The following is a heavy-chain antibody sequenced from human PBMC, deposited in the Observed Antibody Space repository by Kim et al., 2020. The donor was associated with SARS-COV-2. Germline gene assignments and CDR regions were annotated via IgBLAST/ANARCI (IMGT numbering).Heavy chain of an antibody. J-gene: IGHJ4*03. CDR1: GFPFSNSP. Sequence: GGSLRLSCAASGFPFSNSPMSWVRQAPGKGLEWVSTISGSGSDTFYADSVKGRFTISTDNSRNTLYLQMNSLRAEDTAVFYCSKDAFVTSVLPQGYFDS. D-gene: IGHD4-17*01. CDR3: SKDAFVTSVLPQGYFDS. V-gene: IGHV3-23*01. CDR2: ISGSGSDT.